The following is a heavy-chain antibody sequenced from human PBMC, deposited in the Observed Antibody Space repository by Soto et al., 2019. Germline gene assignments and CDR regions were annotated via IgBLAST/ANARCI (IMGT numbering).Heavy chain of an antibody. Sequence: ASVKVSCKASGYTFTSYGISWVRQAPGQGLEWMGWISAYNGNTNYAQKLQGRVTMTTDTSTSTAYMELRSLRSDDTAVYYCARAGALWFGAKKTENKFYYMDVWGKGTTVTVSS. D-gene: IGHD3-10*01. CDR3: ARAGALWFGAKKTENKFYYMDV. CDR2: ISAYNGNT. J-gene: IGHJ6*03. CDR1: GYTFTSYG. V-gene: IGHV1-18*01.